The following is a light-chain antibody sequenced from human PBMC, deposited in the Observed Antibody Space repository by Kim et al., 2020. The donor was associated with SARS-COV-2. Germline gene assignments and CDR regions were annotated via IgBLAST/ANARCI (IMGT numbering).Light chain of an antibody. Sequence: QSVTITRTGSRHGVCSYNRSSWYQQPPGTAPKRIIYEVSDRPSGVPHRFSGSKSGNTASLTISWLQTEDEADYYCSSYTSSSTLIFGGGTKVTVL. V-gene: IGLV2-18*02. J-gene: IGLJ2*01. CDR3: SSYTSSSTLI. CDR1: RHGVCSYNR. CDR2: EVS.